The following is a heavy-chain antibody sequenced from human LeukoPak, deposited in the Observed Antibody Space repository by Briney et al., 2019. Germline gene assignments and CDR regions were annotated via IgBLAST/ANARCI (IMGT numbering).Heavy chain of an antibody. D-gene: IGHD3-16*01. CDR3: ASGGLPYNWFDP. CDR2: IYYSGST. CDR1: GGSISSGDYY. J-gene: IGHJ5*02. Sequence: TLSLTCTVSGGSISSGDYYWSWIRQPPGKGLEWIGYIYYSGSTYYNPSLKSRVTISVDTSKNQFSLKLSSVTAADTAVYYCASGGLPYNWFDPWGQGTLVTVSS. V-gene: IGHV4-30-4*08.